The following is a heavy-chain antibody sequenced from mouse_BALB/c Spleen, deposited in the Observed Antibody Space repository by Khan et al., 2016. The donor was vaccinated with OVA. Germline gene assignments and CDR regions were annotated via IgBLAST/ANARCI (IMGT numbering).Heavy chain of an antibody. CDR1: GFTFSSYS. CDR2: ITSGGSYT. D-gene: IGHD1-1*01. CDR3: TRDRNYYGSSVYFDY. J-gene: IGHJ2*01. Sequence: EVELVESGGGLVKPGGSLRLSCEASGFTFSSYSMSWGRQTPEERLEWVATITSGGSYTYYPDSVQGRFTISRENAKNTLYRQMNSLKSEDTAIYYCTRDRNYYGSSVYFDYWGQGTTLTVSS. V-gene: IGHV5-6-4*01.